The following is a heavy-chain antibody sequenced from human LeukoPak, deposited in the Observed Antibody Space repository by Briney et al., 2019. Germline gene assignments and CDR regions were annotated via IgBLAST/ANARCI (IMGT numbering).Heavy chain of an antibody. CDR3: ARDGTFDN. J-gene: IGHJ4*02. CDR1: GFTFRNYW. V-gene: IGHV3-74*01. D-gene: IGHD6-13*01. Sequence: GGSLRLSCAASGFTFRNYWMHWIRQGPGKGLVWVSRISGDGTTTHYADSTQGRFTISRDNAKNTLYLQMNSLRVEDTALYYCARDGTFDNWGQGTLVTVSS. CDR2: ISGDGTTT.